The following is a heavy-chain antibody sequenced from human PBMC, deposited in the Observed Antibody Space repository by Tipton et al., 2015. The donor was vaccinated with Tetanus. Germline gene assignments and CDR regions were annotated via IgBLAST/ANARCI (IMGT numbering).Heavy chain of an antibody. V-gene: IGHV4-59*02. J-gene: IGHJ5*02. D-gene: IGHD1-26*01. CDR2: VYSSGST. Sequence: LRLSCAVSGFTVSTNYLSWIRQAPGQGLEWIGNVYSSGSTYYNPSLKGRVTISVDTSTTQFSLRLNSVTAADTAIYYCARDHRLSASYAGWFDPWGQGTLVTVS. CDR1: GFTVSTNY. CDR3: ARDHRLSASYAGWFDP.